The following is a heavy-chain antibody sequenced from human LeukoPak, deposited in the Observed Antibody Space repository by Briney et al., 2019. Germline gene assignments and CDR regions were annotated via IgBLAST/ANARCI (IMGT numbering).Heavy chain of an antibody. D-gene: IGHD2/OR15-2a*01. CDR2: IGAGGTFT. V-gene: IGHV3-23*01. J-gene: IGHJ4*02. CDR3: ARDEYKADAY. Sequence: GGSLRLSCTASGFTFSSYAMNWVRHAPGKGLEWVSGIGAGGTFTYYADSVKGRFTIFRDNSRNTLYLQMNSLRADDTAVYYCARDEYKADAYWRQGTLVTVSS. CDR1: GFTFSSYA.